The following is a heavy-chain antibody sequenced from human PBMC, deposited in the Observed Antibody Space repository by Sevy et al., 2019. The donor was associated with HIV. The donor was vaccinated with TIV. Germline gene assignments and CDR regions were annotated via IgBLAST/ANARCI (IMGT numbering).Heavy chain of an antibody. CDR3: ARDRTSGYYDFWSGYSHNWFDP. CDR2: IYYSGST. Sequence: SETLSLTCTVSGGSISSGDYYWSWIRQPPGKGLEWIGYIYYSGSTYYNPSLKSRVTISVDTSKTQFSLKLSFVTAADTAVYYCARDRTSGYYDFWSGYSHNWFDPWGQGTLVTVSS. CDR1: GGSISSGDYY. J-gene: IGHJ5*02. D-gene: IGHD3-3*01. V-gene: IGHV4-30-4*01.